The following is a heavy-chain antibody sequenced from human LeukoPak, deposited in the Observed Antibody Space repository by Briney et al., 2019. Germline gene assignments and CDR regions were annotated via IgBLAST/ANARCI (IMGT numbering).Heavy chain of an antibody. Sequence: SETLSLTCDVSGGSVTSTNWWTWVRQPPGKGLEWIGSMLSTGGTWYNPSLTSRVTISVDTSKNQFSLNLTSVTATDTALYFCARRGSGNGDTYAGMDVWGQGTTVTVSS. J-gene: IGHJ6*02. CDR2: MLSTGGT. CDR3: ARRGSGNGDTYAGMDV. D-gene: IGHD2-21*02. CDR1: GGSVTSTNW. V-gene: IGHV4-39*01.